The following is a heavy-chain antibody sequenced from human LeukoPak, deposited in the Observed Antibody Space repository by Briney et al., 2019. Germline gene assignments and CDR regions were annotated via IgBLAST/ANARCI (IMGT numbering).Heavy chain of an antibody. CDR3: AKGDFWSGYYLGAEYFQH. D-gene: IGHD3-3*01. CDR2: ISGSGGST. CDR1: GFTFSSYA. Sequence: GGSLRLSCAASGFTFSSYAMSWVRQAPGKGLEWVSAISGSGGSTYYADSVKGRFTISRDNSKNTLYLQMNSLRAEDTAVYYCAKGDFWSGYYLGAEYFQHWGQGTLVTVSS. J-gene: IGHJ1*01. V-gene: IGHV3-23*01.